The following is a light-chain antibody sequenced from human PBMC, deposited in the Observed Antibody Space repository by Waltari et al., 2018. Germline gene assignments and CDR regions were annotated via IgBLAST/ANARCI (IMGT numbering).Light chain of an antibody. Sequence: SYELTQPPSVSVSPGQTASITCSGDILGNKYASRYQQKPGQSPLLVIYQDTNRPSGVPERFSGSKSGNAATITISGTKAMDEADYYCQDLGTGAWVFGGGTKLTVL. CDR2: QDT. CDR3: QDLGTGAWV. J-gene: IGLJ3*02. CDR1: ILGNKY. V-gene: IGLV3-1*01.